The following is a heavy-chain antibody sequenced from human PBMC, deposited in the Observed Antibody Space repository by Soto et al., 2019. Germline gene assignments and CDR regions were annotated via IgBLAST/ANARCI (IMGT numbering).Heavy chain of an antibody. CDR1: GGSFTSNNW. CDR2: IYRTGST. V-gene: IGHV4-4*02. D-gene: IGHD1-7*01. Sequence: SETLSLTCAVSGGSFTSNNWWTWVRQPTGQGLEWIGEIYRTGSTNYNPSLKSRVTISLDKSENQFSLKVTSLTAADTAVYYCASRDPGTSVDYWGQGTLVTV. J-gene: IGHJ4*02. CDR3: ASRDPGTSVDY.